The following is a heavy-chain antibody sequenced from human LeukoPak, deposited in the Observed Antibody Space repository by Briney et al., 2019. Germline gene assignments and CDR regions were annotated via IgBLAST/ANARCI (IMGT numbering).Heavy chain of an antibody. CDR1: RYIFINYG. J-gene: IGHJ6*03. Sequence: ASVNVSCKPSRYIFINYGITWVRQAPGQGREWMGWISVYNGNTDYAQKLQGRVTMTTDTSTSTVDMELRSLRSDHTAVYCYARLQFGGSTSRYYYYYMDFWGEGTTVSVSS. V-gene: IGHV1-18*01. CDR3: ARLQFGGSTSRYYYYYMDF. D-gene: IGHD5-24*01. CDR2: ISVYNGNT.